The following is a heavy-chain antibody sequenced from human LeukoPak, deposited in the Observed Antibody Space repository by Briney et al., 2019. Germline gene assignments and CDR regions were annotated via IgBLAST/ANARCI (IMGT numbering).Heavy chain of an antibody. CDR1: GFSFSGYY. CDR3: AREGSSYGMDV. D-gene: IGHD6-6*01. CDR2: IGSSGSAI. V-gene: IGHV3-11*01. Sequence: PGGSLRLSCAASGFSFSGYYMTWIRQAPGKGLERVSYIGSSGSAIYYADSVKGRFTISRDNAKNPLYLQMNSLRADDTAVYYCAREGSSYGMDVWGQGTTVTVSS. J-gene: IGHJ6*02.